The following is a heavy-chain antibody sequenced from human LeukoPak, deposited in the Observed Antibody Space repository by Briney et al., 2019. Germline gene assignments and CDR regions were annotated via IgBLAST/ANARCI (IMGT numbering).Heavy chain of an antibody. D-gene: IGHD5-12*01. CDR1: GGSISSRSNY. Sequence: PSETLSLTCTVSGGSISSRSNYWGWIRQPPGKGLEWIGSISYSGSTYYNPSLKSRITMSIDTSKNLFSLRLNSVTAADTAVYYCATLASQNWFDPWGQGTLVTISS. CDR3: ATLASQNWFDP. V-gene: IGHV4-39*01. J-gene: IGHJ5*02. CDR2: ISYSGST.